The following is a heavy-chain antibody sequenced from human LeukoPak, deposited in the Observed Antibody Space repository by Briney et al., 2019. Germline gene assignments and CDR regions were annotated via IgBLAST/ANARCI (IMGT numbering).Heavy chain of an antibody. Sequence: GGSLRLSCAASGLTFSRYWMHWVRQAPGKGLVWVSRINNDGSSTTYADSVKGRFTISRDTAKNTLFLQMNSLRDEDAAVYYCRAVAGPDDFWGQGTLVSVSS. CDR1: GLTFSRYW. CDR2: INNDGSST. D-gene: IGHD6-19*01. J-gene: IGHJ4*02. CDR3: RAVAGPDDF. V-gene: IGHV3-74*01.